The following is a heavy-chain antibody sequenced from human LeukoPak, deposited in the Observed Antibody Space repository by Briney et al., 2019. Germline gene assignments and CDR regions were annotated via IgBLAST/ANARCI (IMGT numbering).Heavy chain of an antibody. V-gene: IGHV3-30-3*01. D-gene: IGHD3-22*01. J-gene: IGHJ4*02. CDR1: GFTFSSYA. CDR2: ISYDGSNK. Sequence: PGRSLRLSCAASGFTFSSYAMHWVRQAPGKGLEWVAVISYDGSNKYYADSVRGRFTISRDNSKNTLYLQMNSLRAEDTAVYYCAKALTSPWSYYYDSSGYFDYWGQGTLVTVSS. CDR3: AKALTSPWSYYYDSSGYFDY.